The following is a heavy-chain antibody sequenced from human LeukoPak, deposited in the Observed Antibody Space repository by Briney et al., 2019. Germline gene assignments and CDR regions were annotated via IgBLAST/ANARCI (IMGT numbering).Heavy chain of an antibody. CDR2: ISSSGSTI. Sequence: GGSLRLSCAASGFTFSNAWMSWVRQAPGKGLEWVSYISSSGSTIYYADSVKGRFTISRDNAKNSLYLQMNSLRAEDTAVYYCARETYYYDSSGYYYLVYWGQGTLVTVSS. CDR1: GFTFSNAW. CDR3: ARETYYYDSSGYYYLVY. V-gene: IGHV3-11*04. J-gene: IGHJ4*02. D-gene: IGHD3-22*01.